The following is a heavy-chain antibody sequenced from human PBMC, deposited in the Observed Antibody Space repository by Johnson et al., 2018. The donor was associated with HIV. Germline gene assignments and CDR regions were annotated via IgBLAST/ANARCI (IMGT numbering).Heavy chain of an antibody. V-gene: IGHV3-NL1*01. Sequence: QVQLVESGGGVVQPGRSLRLSCAASGFSFSTYAMHWVRQAPGKGLEWVSVFYSGGSTYYADSVKGRFTISRDNSKNSLYLQMNSLRAEDTAVYYCARAEGLTGRNAFDIWGQGTMVTVSS. CDR1: GFSFSTYA. J-gene: IGHJ3*02. D-gene: IGHD1-20*01. CDR3: ARAEGLTGRNAFDI. CDR2: FYSGGST.